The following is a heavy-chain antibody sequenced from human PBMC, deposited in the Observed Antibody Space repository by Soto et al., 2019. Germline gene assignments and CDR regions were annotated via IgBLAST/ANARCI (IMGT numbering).Heavy chain of an antibody. J-gene: IGHJ6*02. CDR2: ITPTNTDT. CDR3: TRCHHSMDV. V-gene: IGHV3-11*06. CDR1: GFTFSDHY. Sequence: QVHLVESGGGSVKPGGSLRLSCAAAGFTFSDHYMSWICQAPGKGLEWVSYITPTNTDTDYADSVKGRFTISRDNARNSVYLQMNSLRAEDSAVYYCTRCHHSMDVWGQGTAVTVSS.